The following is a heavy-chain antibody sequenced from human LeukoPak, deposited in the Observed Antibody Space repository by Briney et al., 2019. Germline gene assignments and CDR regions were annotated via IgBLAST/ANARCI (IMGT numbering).Heavy chain of an antibody. CDR1: GDSISGYY. J-gene: IGHJ5*02. CDR3: ARVRGYKDSNSWYLWFDP. V-gene: IGHV4-4*07. D-gene: IGHD6-13*01. Sequence: SETLSLTCTVSGDSISGYYWSWIRQPAGKGLEWIGRIINTGSTDSNPSLRSRITMSVDTSRNQVSLILRSVTAADTAVYYCARVRGYKDSNSWYLWFDPWGQGTLVTVSS. CDR2: IINTGST.